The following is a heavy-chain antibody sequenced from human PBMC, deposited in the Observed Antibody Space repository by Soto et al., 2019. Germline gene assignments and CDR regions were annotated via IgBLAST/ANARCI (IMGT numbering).Heavy chain of an antibody. Sequence: KPSETLSLTCTVSGGSISGSSYYWGWIRQPPGKGLEWIGNVYYSGSTYYNPSLKSRVTISVDTSKNQFSLKLNSVTAADTAVYYCARRPRVWFGEMGHEYYYGMDAWGQGTTVTVSS. CDR2: VYYSGST. J-gene: IGHJ6*02. CDR1: GGSISGSSYY. D-gene: IGHD3-10*01. CDR3: ARRPRVWFGEMGHEYYYGMDA. V-gene: IGHV4-39*01.